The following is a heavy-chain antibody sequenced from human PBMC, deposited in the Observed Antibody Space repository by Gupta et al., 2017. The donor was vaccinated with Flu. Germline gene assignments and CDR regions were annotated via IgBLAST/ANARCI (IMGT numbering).Heavy chain of an antibody. CDR2: ISAYNGNT. CDR3: ASWDYGDYVLRY. V-gene: IGHV1-18*01. Sequence: VRQAPGQGLEWMGWISAYNGNTNYAQKLQGRVTMTTDTSTSTAYMELRSLRSDDTAVYYCASWDYGDYVLRYWGQGTLVTVSS. D-gene: IGHD4-17*01. J-gene: IGHJ4*02.